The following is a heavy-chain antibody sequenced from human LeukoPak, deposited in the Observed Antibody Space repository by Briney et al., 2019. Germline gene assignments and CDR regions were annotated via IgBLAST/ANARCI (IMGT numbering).Heavy chain of an antibody. CDR3: ARTPRGSSWYKGYNWFDP. CDR1: GFTFSSYS. D-gene: IGHD6-13*01. V-gene: IGHV3-21*01. CDR2: ISSSSSYI. J-gene: IGHJ5*02. Sequence: PGGSLRLSCAASGFTFSSYSMNWVRQAPGRGLEWVSSISSSSSYIYYADSVKGRFTISRDNAKNSPYLQMNSLRAEDTAVYYCARTPRGSSWYKGYNWFDPWGQGTLVTVSS.